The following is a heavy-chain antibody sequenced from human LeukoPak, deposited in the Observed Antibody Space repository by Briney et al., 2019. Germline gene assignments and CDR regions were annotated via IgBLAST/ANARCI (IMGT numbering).Heavy chain of an antibody. V-gene: IGHV4-59*08. CDR1: GGSISSYY. D-gene: IGHD6-6*01. CDR2: SYYSGCT. J-gene: IGHJ3*02. CDR3: ARQSISARRAFDI. Sequence: PSETLSLTCSVSGGSISSYYWSWIRQPPGKGPEYIGYSYYSGCTDYNPSLKSRVTISVDTSNQFSLMLTSVTAADTAVYYCARQSISARRAFDIWGQGTMVTVSS.